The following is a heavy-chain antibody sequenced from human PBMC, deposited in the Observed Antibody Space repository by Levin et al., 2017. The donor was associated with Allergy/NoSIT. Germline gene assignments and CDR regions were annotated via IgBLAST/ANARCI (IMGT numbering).Heavy chain of an antibody. CDR1: GFTFSSYA. CDR2: ISGSGGST. Sequence: GESLKISCAASGFTFSSYAMSWVRQAPGKGLEWVSAISGSGGSTYYADSVKGRFTISRDNSKNTLYLQMNSLRAEDTAVYYCAKISVAGTNWGQGTLVTVSS. CDR3: AKISVAGTN. D-gene: IGHD6-19*01. J-gene: IGHJ4*02. V-gene: IGHV3-23*01.